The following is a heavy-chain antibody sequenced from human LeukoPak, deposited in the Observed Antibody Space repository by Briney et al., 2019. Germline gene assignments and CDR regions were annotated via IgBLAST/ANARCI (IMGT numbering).Heavy chain of an antibody. CDR1: GYTFTSYG. CDR2: ISAYNANT. Sequence: ASVKVSCKASGYTFTSYGISRVRQAPGPGLEWMGWISAYNANTNYAQKLQGRVTMTTDTSTSTAYMELRSLRSDDTAVYYCARADSSGTPNLSWGQGTLVTVSS. D-gene: IGHD3-22*01. V-gene: IGHV1-18*01. CDR3: ARADSSGTPNLS. J-gene: IGHJ4*02.